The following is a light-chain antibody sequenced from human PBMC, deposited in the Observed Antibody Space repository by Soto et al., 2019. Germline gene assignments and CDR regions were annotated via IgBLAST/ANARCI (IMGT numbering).Light chain of an antibody. J-gene: IGKJ2*01. V-gene: IGKV1-39*01. CDR3: QQGYSTPHT. CDR1: QSISNY. CDR2: AAS. Sequence: DIQITQSPSTLSASVGDRVTITCRASQSISNYLNWYQQKPGKAPKLLISAASSLQSGVPSRFSGSGSGTDFTLTISSLQPEDFATYYCQQGYSTPHTFGQGTKLEIK.